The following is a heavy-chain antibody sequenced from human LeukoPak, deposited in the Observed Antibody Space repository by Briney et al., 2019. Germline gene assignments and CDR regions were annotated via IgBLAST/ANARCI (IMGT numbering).Heavy chain of an antibody. CDR1: GGSISSSSYY. Sequence: PSETLSLTCTVSGGSISSSSYYWGWIRQPPGKGLEWIGSIYYSGSTYYNPSLKSRVTISVDTSKNQFSLKLSSVTAADTAVYYCARRPVYGGYVMIDYWGQGTLVTVSS. J-gene: IGHJ4*02. CDR3: ARRPVYGGYVMIDY. V-gene: IGHV4-39*01. D-gene: IGHD4-17*01. CDR2: IYYSGST.